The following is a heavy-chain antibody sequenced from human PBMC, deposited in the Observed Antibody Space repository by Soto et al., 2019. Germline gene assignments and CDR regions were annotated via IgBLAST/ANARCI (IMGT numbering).Heavy chain of an antibody. CDR2: ISSNSDTI. V-gene: IGHV3-9*01. CDR3: AKDMKWGGMTTIHYFDS. J-gene: IGHJ4*02. CDR1: GVTFDDYA. Sequence: GGSLRLSCTASGVTFDDYAMHWVRQAPGKGLEWVSGISSNSDTIDYADSVKGRFTISRDNAKNSLFLQMNSLRPEDTALYYCAKDMKWGGMTTIHYFDSWGQGTLVTVSS. D-gene: IGHD4-17*01.